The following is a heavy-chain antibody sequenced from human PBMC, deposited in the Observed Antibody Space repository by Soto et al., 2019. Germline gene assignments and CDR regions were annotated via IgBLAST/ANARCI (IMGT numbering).Heavy chain of an antibody. CDR2: IIPILGIA. D-gene: IGHD2-15*01. CDR3: AAKGYCSGGSCLLSDPKDKGDY. Sequence: ASVKVSCKASGGTFSSYTISWVRQAPGQGLEWMGRIIPILGIANYAQKFQGRVTITADKSTSTAYMELSSLRSEDTAVYYCAAKGYCSGGSCLLSDPKDKGDYWGQGTLVTVSS. V-gene: IGHV1-69*02. J-gene: IGHJ4*02. CDR1: GGTFSSYT.